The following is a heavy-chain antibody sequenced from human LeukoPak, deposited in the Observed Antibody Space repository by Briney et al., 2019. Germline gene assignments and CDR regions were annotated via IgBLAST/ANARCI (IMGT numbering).Heavy chain of an antibody. V-gene: IGHV3-30*04. CDR3: ARDLTPGAPDYFDY. CDR1: GFTFGSYA. J-gene: IGHJ4*02. Sequence: PGGSLRLSCAASGFTFGSYAMHWVRQPPSKGLEWVAVIAHDETNRFYADSVKGRFTISRDNSMNTLYLRMDSLRPEDTAVYFCARDLTPGAPDYFDYWGQGTLVTVSS. D-gene: IGHD2-2*01. CDR2: IAHDETNR.